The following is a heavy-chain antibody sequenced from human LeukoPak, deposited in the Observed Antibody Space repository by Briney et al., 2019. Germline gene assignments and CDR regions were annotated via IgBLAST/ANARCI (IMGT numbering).Heavy chain of an antibody. J-gene: IGHJ4*02. CDR2: INPSGGST. V-gene: IGHV1-46*01. CDR1: GYTFTGYY. CDR3: ARGYQYYDFWSGPGGDY. Sequence: ASVKVSCKASGYTFTGYYMHWVRQAPGQGLEWMGIINPSGGSTSYAQKFQGRVTMTRDMSTSTVYMELSSLRSEDTAVYYCARGYQYYDFWSGPGGDYWGQGTLVTVSS. D-gene: IGHD3-3*01.